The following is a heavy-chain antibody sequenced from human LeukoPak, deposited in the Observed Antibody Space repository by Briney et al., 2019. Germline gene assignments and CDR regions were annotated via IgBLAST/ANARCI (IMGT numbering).Heavy chain of an antibody. D-gene: IGHD1-1*01. Sequence: SETLSLTCTVSGGSISNYYWSWIRQPPGKELEWIGYVSYSGSTNYNPSLNSRVTISIDTSKSQFYLKLSSVTVADTAVYYCARDKTGNNWFDHWGQGTLVTVSS. J-gene: IGHJ5*02. CDR3: ARDKTGNNWFDH. V-gene: IGHV4-59*13. CDR2: VSYSGST. CDR1: GGSISNYY.